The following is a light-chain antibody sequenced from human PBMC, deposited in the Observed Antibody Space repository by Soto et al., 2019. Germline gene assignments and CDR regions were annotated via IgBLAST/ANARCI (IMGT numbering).Light chain of an antibody. Sequence: EIVLTQSPGTLSLSPGERATLSCRASQSVSSSYLAWYQQKPGQAPRLLIYAASTRATGIPDRFGGSGSGTDFTLTISRLEPEDFAVYYCQQHGSSSITFGQGTRLEIK. CDR1: QSVSSSY. CDR3: QQHGSSSIT. J-gene: IGKJ5*01. V-gene: IGKV3-20*01. CDR2: AAS.